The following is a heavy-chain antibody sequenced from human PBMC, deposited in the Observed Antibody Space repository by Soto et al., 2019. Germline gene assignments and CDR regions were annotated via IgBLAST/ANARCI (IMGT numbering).Heavy chain of an antibody. D-gene: IGHD3-10*01. CDR1: GYNFTSYW. CDR3: ARHTFGDYYDY. CDR2: TYPEDSDT. J-gene: IGHJ4*02. V-gene: IGHV5-51*01. Sequence: PGESLKISCKGSGYNFTSYWIGWVRQMPGKGLEWMGITYPEDSDTRYSPSFQGQVTISADRSISTAFLQWSSLKASDSAMYFCARHTFGDYYDYWGQGTLVTVSS.